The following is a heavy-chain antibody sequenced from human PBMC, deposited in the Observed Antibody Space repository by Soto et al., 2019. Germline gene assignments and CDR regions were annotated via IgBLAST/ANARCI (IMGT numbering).Heavy chain of an antibody. CDR1: GYSFTSYW. CDR3: ARLSGLYDY. D-gene: IGHD2-2*02. CDR2: IYPGDSDT. Sequence: LKISCKGSGYSFTSYWIGWMRQMPGKGLEWMGIIYPGDSDTRYSPSLEGQVTISADKSISTAYLQWNSLKASDSAMYYCARLSGLYDYWGQGTLVTVSS. V-gene: IGHV5-51*01. J-gene: IGHJ4*02.